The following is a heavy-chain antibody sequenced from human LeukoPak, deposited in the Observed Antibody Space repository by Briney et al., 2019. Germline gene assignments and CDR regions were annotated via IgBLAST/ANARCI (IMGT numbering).Heavy chain of an antibody. CDR3: ARVERFLEWLPFDY. D-gene: IGHD3-3*01. CDR1: GGSISSGGYY. J-gene: IGHJ4*02. Sequence: PSETLSLTCTVSGGSISSGGYYWSWIRQPPGKGLEWIGYIYHSGSTYYNPSLKSRVTISVDRSKNQFSLKLSSVTAADTAVYYCARVERFLEWLPFDYWGQGTLVTVSS. CDR2: IYHSGST. V-gene: IGHV4-30-2*01.